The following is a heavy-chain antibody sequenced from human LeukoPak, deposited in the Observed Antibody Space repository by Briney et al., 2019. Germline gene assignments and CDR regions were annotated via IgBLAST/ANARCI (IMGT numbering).Heavy chain of an antibody. CDR1: GGSISSYY. CDR3: ARVGYCSGGSCSYYYYYYMDV. J-gene: IGHJ6*03. Sequence: PSETLSLTCTVSGGSISSYYWGWIRQPAGKGLEWIGRIYTSGSTNYNPSLKSRVTMSVDTSKNQFSLKLSSVTAADTAVYYCARVGYCSGGSCSYYYYYYMDVWGKGTTVTVSS. CDR2: IYTSGST. V-gene: IGHV4-4*07. D-gene: IGHD2-15*01.